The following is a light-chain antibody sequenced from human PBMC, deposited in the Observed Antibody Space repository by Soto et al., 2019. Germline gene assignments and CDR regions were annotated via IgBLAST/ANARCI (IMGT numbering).Light chain of an antibody. V-gene: IGKV1-39*01. CDR2: DAS. J-gene: IGKJ4*01. CDR1: QNIATY. Sequence: DIQMTQPPSSLSASVGDRVTVSCRASQNIATYLNWYQQKSGKAPEVLISDASNLQSGAPTRFSGSRSGTDFTLTISSLQPEDSATYYCQQSYNSPLTFGGGTKVEI. CDR3: QQSYNSPLT.